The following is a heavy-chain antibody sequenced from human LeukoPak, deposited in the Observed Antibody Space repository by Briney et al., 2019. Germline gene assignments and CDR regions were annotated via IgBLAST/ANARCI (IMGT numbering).Heavy chain of an antibody. V-gene: IGHV4-61*01. CDR1: GGSISSSSYY. J-gene: IGHJ3*02. CDR2: IYYSGST. D-gene: IGHD2-2*01. CDR3: AREMPDTAYCSSTSCYGTFDI. Sequence: PSETLSLTCTVSGGSISSSSYYWSWIRQPPGKGLEWIGYIYYSGSTNYNPSLKSRVTISVDTSKNQFSLKLSSVTAADTAVYYCAREMPDTAYCSSTSCYGTFDIWGQGTMVTVSS.